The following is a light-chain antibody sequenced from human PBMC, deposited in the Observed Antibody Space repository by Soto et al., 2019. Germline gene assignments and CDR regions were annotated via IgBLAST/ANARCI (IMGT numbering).Light chain of an antibody. J-gene: IGLJ2*01. CDR2: DNT. V-gene: IGLV1-51*01. Sequence: QSVLTQPPSVSASSGQKVSISCSGSSSNIGRNPVSWYQQIPGSAPKLLIYDNTKRPTGIPDRFSASKSGTSATLVITGLQTGDEADYWCAVWDTALTAVFGGGTQLTVL. CDR3: AVWDTALTAV. CDR1: SSNIGRNP.